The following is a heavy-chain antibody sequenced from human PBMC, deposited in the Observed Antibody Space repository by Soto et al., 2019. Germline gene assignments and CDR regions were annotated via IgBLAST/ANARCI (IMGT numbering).Heavy chain of an antibody. CDR2: IYYSGST. J-gene: IGHJ5*02. D-gene: IGHD6-6*01. CDR1: GGSISSSSYY. CDR3: ARQDSSSYNWFDP. Sequence: SETLSLTCTVSGGSISSSSYYWGWIRQPPGKGLEWIGTIYYSGSTYYNPSLKSRVTISVDTSKSQFSLRLSSVTAADTAVYYCARQDSSSYNWFDPWGQGTLVTVSS. V-gene: IGHV4-39*01.